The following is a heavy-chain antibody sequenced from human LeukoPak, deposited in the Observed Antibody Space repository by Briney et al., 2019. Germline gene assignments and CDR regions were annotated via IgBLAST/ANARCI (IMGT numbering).Heavy chain of an antibody. V-gene: IGHV3-7*01. CDR2: IKPDGSDK. CDR3: SRSLNY. J-gene: IGHJ4*02. Sequence: QTGGSLRLSCAASGFSFSSSWMDWVRQAPGKGLEWVANIKPDGSDKSYMDSVKGRFTTSRDNAKDSLYLEMDSLRVEDTALYYCSRSLNYWGQGVLVTVSS. CDR1: GFSFSSSW.